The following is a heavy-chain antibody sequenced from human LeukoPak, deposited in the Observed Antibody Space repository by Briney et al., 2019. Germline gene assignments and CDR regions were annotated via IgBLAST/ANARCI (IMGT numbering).Heavy chain of an antibody. Sequence: KPSETLSLTCTVSGYSISSGYYWGWIRQPPGKGLEWIGSIYHSGSTYYNPSLKSRVTISVDTSKNQFSLKLSSVTAADTAVYYCARVAVAGTMIDYWGQGTLVTVSS. D-gene: IGHD6-19*01. CDR1: GYSISSGYY. V-gene: IGHV4-38-2*02. CDR3: ARVAVAGTMIDY. J-gene: IGHJ4*02. CDR2: IYHSGST.